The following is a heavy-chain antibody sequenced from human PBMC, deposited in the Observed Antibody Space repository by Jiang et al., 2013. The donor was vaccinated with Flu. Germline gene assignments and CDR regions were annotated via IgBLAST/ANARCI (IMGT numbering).Heavy chain of an antibody. CDR3: ARAYGSGSPYYFDY. D-gene: IGHD3-10*01. V-gene: IGHV6-1*01. J-gene: IGHJ4*02. CDR1: GDSVSSNSVT. Sequence: SQTLSLTCAISGDSVSSNSVTWNWIRQSPSRGLEWLGRTYYRSKWSHGYAVSVNSRITINPDTSKNQFSLQLNSVTPEDTAVYYCARAYGSGSPYYFDYWGQGTLVTV. CDR2: TYYRSKWSH.